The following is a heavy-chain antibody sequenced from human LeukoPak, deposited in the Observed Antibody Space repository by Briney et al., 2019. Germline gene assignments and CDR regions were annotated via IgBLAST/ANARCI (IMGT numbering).Heavy chain of an antibody. Sequence: GGSLRLSCEASGFSFSSYNMNWVRQAPGKGLEWISYISSSSGTMYYADSVKGRFTISRDNAKNTLYLQMNSLRAEDTAVYYCARGGYHAYYLDYWGQGSLVTVSS. J-gene: IGHJ4*02. D-gene: IGHD5-18*01. V-gene: IGHV3-48*04. CDR3: ARGGYHAYYLDY. CDR2: ISSSSGTM. CDR1: GFSFSSYN.